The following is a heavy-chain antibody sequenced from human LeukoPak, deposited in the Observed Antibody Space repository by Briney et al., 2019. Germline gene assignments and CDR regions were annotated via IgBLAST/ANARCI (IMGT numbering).Heavy chain of an antibody. J-gene: IGHJ5*02. CDR1: RFTFSAYG. CDR2: ISSSGSTR. Sequence: GGSLRLSCATSRFTFSAYGMNWVRQAPGKGLEWVSYISSSGSTRHYADSVKGRFTISRDNAKNSLYLQMNSLRAEDTAVYYCARGSSSFWFDPWGQGTLVTVSS. CDR3: ARGSSSFWFDP. D-gene: IGHD6-6*01. V-gene: IGHV3-48*04.